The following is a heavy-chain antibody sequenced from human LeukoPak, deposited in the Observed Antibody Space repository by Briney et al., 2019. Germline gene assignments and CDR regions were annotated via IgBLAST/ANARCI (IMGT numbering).Heavy chain of an antibody. CDR1: GFIFNTYA. CDR3: AKTTAGYSSGRYPGWPADS. D-gene: IGHD6-19*01. J-gene: IGHJ4*02. V-gene: IGHV3-23*01. CDR2: ICGSGGCT. Sequence: PGGSLRLSCEASGFIFNTYAIYWVRQAPGKGLEWVSGICGSGGCTYYADSVKGRFTISRDNSKNTVYLEMNSLTADDTAVYYCAKTTAGYSSGRYPGWPADSWGQGALVTVSS.